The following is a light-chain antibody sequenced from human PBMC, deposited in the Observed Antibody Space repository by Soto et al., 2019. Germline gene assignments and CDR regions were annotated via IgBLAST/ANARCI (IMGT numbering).Light chain of an antibody. CDR1: SSDVGSDNR. V-gene: IGLV2-18*02. CDR3: SSYTSSSTSYV. CDR2: EVS. Sequence: QSVLTQPPSVSGSPGQSVTISCTGTSSDVGSDNRVSWYQQPPGTAPKLMIYEVSNRPSGVPDRFSASKSGNTASLTISGLQAEDEADYYRSSYTSSSTSYVFGTGTKLTVL. J-gene: IGLJ1*01.